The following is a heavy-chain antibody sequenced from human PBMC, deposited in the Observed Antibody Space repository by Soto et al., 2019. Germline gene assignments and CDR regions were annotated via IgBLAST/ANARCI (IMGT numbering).Heavy chain of an antibody. J-gene: IGHJ4*02. Sequence: PGGSLRLSCAASGFTFSSYSMNWVRQAPGKGLEWVSSISIISSYIYYADSVKGRFTISRDNAKNSLYLQMNSLRAEDTALYYCARDQPGYSYGYGLGYWGQGTLVTVSS. CDR3: ARDQPGYSYGYGLGY. V-gene: IGHV3-21*01. D-gene: IGHD5-18*01. CDR1: GFTFSSYS. CDR2: ISIISSYI.